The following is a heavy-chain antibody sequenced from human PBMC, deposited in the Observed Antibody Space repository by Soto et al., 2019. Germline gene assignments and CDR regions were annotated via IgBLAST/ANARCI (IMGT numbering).Heavy chain of an antibody. Sequence: EVQLVESGGGLVQPGGSLRLSCAASGFTFSSYWMHWVRQAPGKGLVWVSRINSDGSSTSYADSVKGRFTISRDNAKNTLYLQMNSLRAEDTAVYYCARVQTYYYDSSGENAFDIWGQGTMVTVSS. CDR3: ARVQTYYYDSSGENAFDI. V-gene: IGHV3-74*01. CDR1: GFTFSSYW. D-gene: IGHD3-22*01. J-gene: IGHJ3*02. CDR2: INSDGSST.